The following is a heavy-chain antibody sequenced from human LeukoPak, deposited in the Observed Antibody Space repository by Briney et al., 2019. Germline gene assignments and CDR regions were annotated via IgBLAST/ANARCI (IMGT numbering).Heavy chain of an antibody. CDR1: GFTFSDYY. J-gene: IGHJ4*02. Sequence: GGSLRLSCAVSGFTFSDYYMSWIRQAPGKGLEWLSYISGSGDYTNYADSVKGRFTISRDNAKKSLYLQMNSLRADDTAVYYCAKAPGYCSGGSCYDYWGQGTLVTVSS. CDR3: AKAPGYCSGGSCYDY. D-gene: IGHD2-15*01. V-gene: IGHV3-11*05. CDR2: ISGSGDYT.